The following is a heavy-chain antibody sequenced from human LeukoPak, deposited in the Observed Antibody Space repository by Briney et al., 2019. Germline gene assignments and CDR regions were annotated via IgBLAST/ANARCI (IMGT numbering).Heavy chain of an antibody. D-gene: IGHD3-22*01. CDR2: IIPILGIA. V-gene: IGHV1-69*04. J-gene: IGHJ3*02. CDR1: GGTFSSYA. CDR3: AIGGIYYDSSGWDI. Sequence: AASVKVSCKASGGTFSSYAISWVRQAPGQGLEWMGRIIPILGIANYAQKFQGRVTITADKSTSTAYMELSSLRSEDTAVYYCAIGGIYYDSSGWDIWGQGTMVTVSS.